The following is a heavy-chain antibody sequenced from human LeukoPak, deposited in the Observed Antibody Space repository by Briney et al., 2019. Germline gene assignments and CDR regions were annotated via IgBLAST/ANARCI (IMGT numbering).Heavy chain of an antibody. CDR3: AKSGAVRFDY. CDR1: GFTFSSYS. Sequence: PGGSLRLSCAASGFTFSSYSMNWVRQAPGKGLEWVSSISSSSSYIYYADSVKGRFTISRDNSKNTLYLQMNSLRAEDTAVYYCAKSGAVRFDYWGQGTPVTVSS. V-gene: IGHV3-21*04. J-gene: IGHJ4*02. D-gene: IGHD3-16*01. CDR2: ISSSSSYI.